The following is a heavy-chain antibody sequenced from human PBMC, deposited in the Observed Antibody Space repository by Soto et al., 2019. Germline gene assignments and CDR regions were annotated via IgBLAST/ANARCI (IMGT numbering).Heavy chain of an antibody. Sequence: ASVKVPCKASGYTLTSYYIHWVRQAPGQGLEWMGIINPSGGSTSYAQKFQGRVTMTRDRSTSTVYMEVSGLRSEDTAVYYCARDQEPSTLYYDYYYMDVWGKGTTVTVSS. CDR1: GYTLTSYY. J-gene: IGHJ6*03. CDR3: ARDQEPSTLYYDYYYMDV. CDR2: INPSGGST. V-gene: IGHV1-46*03.